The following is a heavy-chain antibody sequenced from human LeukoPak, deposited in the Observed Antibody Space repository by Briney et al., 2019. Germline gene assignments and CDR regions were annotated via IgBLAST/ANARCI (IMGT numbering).Heavy chain of an antibody. D-gene: IGHD1-26*01. CDR2: INQDGSEE. J-gene: IGHJ4*02. CDR1: RFTFSSCW. V-gene: IGHV3-7*01. Sequence: GASLRLSCAASRFTFSSCWMSWVRQAPGKGLEWVANINQDGSEEYYVDSVEGRFTISRDNAKNSLYLQMSGLRAEDTAVYYCARELSSGSHYLGYWGQGTLVAVSS. CDR3: ARELSSGSHYLGY.